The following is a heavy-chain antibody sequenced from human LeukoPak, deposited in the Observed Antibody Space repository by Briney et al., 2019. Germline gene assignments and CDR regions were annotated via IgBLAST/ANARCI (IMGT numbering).Heavy chain of an antibody. Sequence: ASETLSLICAVSGFSISSGYYWDWIRQPPGKGLEWIGNTYHSGSTYYNPSLKSRVTISVDTSKNLFSLKLTSVTAADTAVYYCARRPISTGIDYWGQGTLVTVSS. D-gene: IGHD1-1*01. CDR1: GFSISSGYY. CDR2: TYHSGST. V-gene: IGHV4-38-2*01. J-gene: IGHJ4*02. CDR3: ARRPISTGIDY.